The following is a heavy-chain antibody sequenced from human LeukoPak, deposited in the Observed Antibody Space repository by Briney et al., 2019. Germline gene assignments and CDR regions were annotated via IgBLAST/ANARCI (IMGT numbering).Heavy chain of an antibody. CDR2: ISYDGSNK. CDR1: GSTFCSYA. V-gene: IGHV3-30*04. Sequence: GGSLRLSCAASGSTFCSYAMRWVRQAPGKGLEWVAVISYDGSNKYYADSVKGRFTISRDNSKNTLYLQMNSLRAEDTAVYYCAGEWSGGYQPTDYWGQGTLVTVSS. CDR3: AGEWSGGYQPTDY. D-gene: IGHD3-10*01. J-gene: IGHJ4*02.